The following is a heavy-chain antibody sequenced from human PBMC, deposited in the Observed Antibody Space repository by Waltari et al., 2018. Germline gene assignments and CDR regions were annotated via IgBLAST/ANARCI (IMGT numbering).Heavy chain of an antibody. Sequence: QVQLQESGPGLVKPSATLSLTRNVSDGSISRHYWSWIRQPAGTGLEWIGRIYADGSTNYNPSLKSRITMSVDMSKNQRSLELTSVTAADTAIYYCAKDEAGYTRYWGQGALVTVSS. CDR2: IYADGST. J-gene: IGHJ4*01. V-gene: IGHV4-4*07. D-gene: IGHD6-13*01. CDR3: AKDEAGYTRY. CDR1: DGSISRHY.